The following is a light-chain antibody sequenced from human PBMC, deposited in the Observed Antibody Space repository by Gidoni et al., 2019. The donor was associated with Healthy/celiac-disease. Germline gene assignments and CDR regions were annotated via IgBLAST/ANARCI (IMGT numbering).Light chain of an antibody. CDR1: QSVSSSY. CDR2: CAA. CDR3: QQYGSSTPGIT. Sequence: IVLTQSPGTLSLSPGERATLSCRASQSVSSSYLAWYQQKPGQAPRLLIYCAASRATGIPDRLSGSGSGTDFTLTISRLEPEDFAVYYCQQYGSSTPGITFGGGTKVEIK. V-gene: IGKV3-20*01. J-gene: IGKJ4*01.